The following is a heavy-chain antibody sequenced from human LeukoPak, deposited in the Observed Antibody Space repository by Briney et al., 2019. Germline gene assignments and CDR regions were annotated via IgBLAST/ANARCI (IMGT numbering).Heavy chain of an antibody. Sequence: PGGSLRLSCAASGFTFSDYYMTWIRQAPGKGLEWVSYIGNRGENIYYADSVKGRFSTSRDNDKNSLYLQMNSLRAEDTAVYYCASGALFGSGEYKDYFDYWGQGTLVTVPS. J-gene: IGHJ4*02. D-gene: IGHD6-19*01. CDR2: IGNRGENI. V-gene: IGHV3-11*01. CDR1: GFTFSDYY. CDR3: ASGALFGSGEYKDYFDY.